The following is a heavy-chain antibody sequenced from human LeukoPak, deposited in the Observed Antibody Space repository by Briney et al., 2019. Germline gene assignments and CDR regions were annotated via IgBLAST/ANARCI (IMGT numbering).Heavy chain of an antibody. D-gene: IGHD6-19*01. V-gene: IGHV4-34*01. Sequence: SETLSLTCAVYGGSFSGYYWSWIRQPPGKGLEWIGEINHSGSTNYNPSLKSRVTISVDTSKNQFSLKLSSVTAPDTAVYYCARVIAVAGRSGFDYWGQGTLVTVSS. J-gene: IGHJ4*02. CDR3: ARVIAVAGRSGFDY. CDR2: INHSGST. CDR1: GGSFSGYY.